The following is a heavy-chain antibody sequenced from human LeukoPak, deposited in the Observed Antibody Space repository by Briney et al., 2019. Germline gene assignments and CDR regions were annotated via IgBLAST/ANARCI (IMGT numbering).Heavy chain of an antibody. CDR3: VSFYETN. J-gene: IGHJ4*02. CDR2: INSDGSWT. D-gene: IGHD2-2*01. CDR1: GLTISDSW. V-gene: IGHV3-74*01. Sequence: GGSLRLSCAASGLTISDSWIHWVRQAPGKGLVWVSHINSDGSWTGYADSVKGRFTISKDNAKNTVYLQMNNLRAEDTAVYYCVSFYETNWGRGTLVTVSS.